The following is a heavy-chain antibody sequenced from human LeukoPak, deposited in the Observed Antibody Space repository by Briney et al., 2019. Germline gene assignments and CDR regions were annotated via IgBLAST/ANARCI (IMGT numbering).Heavy chain of an antibody. Sequence: SETLSLTCTVSGGSISSGGYYWSWIRQHPGKGLEWIGYIYTSGSTNYNPSLKSRVTISVDTSKNQFSLKLSSVTAADTAVYYCARHAVAGTRFNWFGPWGQGTLVTVSS. V-gene: IGHV4-61*08. CDR3: ARHAVAGTRFNWFGP. D-gene: IGHD6-13*01. CDR1: GGSISSGGYY. CDR2: IYTSGST. J-gene: IGHJ5*02.